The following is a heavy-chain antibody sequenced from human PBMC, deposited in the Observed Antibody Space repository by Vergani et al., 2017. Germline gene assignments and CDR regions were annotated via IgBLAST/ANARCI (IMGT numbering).Heavy chain of an antibody. D-gene: IGHD5-18*01. CDR3: ARGRDPQTWIHYYYYGMDV. J-gene: IGHJ6*02. V-gene: IGHV3-11*01. CDR2: ISSSGSTI. CDR1: GFTFSDYY. Sequence: VQLVESGGGVVRPGGSLRLSCAASGFTFSDYYMSWIRQAPGKGLEWVSYISSSGSTIYYADSVKGRFTISRDNAKNSLYLQMNSLRAEDTAVYYCARGRDPQTWIHYYYYGMDVWGQGTTVTVSS.